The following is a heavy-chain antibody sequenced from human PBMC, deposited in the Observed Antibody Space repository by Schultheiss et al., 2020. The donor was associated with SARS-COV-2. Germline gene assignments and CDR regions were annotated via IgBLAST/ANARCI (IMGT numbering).Heavy chain of an antibody. CDR1: GFTFSSYG. Sequence: GGSLRLSCAASGFTFSSYGMHWVRQAPGKGLEWVAVIWYDGSNKYYADSVKGRFTISRDNSKNTLYLQMNSLRAEDTAVYYCATLRYGYNYFDYWGQGTLVTVSS. J-gene: IGHJ4*02. CDR2: IWYDGSNK. V-gene: IGHV3-30*02. D-gene: IGHD5-24*01. CDR3: ATLRYGYNYFDY.